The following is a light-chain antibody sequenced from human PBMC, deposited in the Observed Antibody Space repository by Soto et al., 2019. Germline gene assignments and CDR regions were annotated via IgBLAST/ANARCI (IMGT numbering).Light chain of an antibody. J-gene: IGKJ2*01. CDR3: QQYNNWPRT. CDR2: GAS. CDR1: PSVSSN. Sequence: EIVMTQSPATLSVSPGERATLSCRASPSVSSNFASYQQKPGPAPRLLIYGASTRATGIPARFSGSGSGTEFTLTISSLQSEDFAVYYWQQYNNWPRTFGQGTKLEIK. V-gene: IGKV3-15*01.